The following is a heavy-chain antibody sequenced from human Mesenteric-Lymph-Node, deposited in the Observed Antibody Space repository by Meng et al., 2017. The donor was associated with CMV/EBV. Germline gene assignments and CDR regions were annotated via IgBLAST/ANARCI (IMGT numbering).Heavy chain of an antibody. D-gene: IGHD4-11*01. CDR2: INSINSEA. CDR1: RYGYHSYG. V-gene: IGHV1-18*04. Sequence: GYRYGYHSYGDSWVRQATEHGLGWIRWINSINSEAEYAQRSQSRVIMNRNSTTSIAYMKMRSLESDDEAVYCCARGSSDYSNRVDYWGQGTLVTVSS. J-gene: IGHJ4*02. CDR3: ARGSSDYSNRVDY.